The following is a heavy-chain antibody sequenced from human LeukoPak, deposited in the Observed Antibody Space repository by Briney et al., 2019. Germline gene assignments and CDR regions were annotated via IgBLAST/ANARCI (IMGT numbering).Heavy chain of an antibody. CDR1: GYTFTGYL. D-gene: IGHD2-21*01. Sequence: ASVKVSCKASGYTFTGYLIHWVRQAPGQGLEWMGWINPNSGGTNYAQKFQGRVTMTRDTSISTAYMELSGLTSDDTAVYYCAREYYSISDYWGQGALVTVSS. V-gene: IGHV1-2*02. CDR3: AREYYSISDY. J-gene: IGHJ4*02. CDR2: INPNSGGT.